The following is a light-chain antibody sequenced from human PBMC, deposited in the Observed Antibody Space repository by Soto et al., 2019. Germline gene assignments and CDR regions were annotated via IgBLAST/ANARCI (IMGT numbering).Light chain of an antibody. CDR1: SSNIGAGYD. J-gene: IGLJ3*02. V-gene: IGLV1-40*01. Sequence: QSVLTQPPSVSGAPGQRVTISCTGSSSNIGAGYDVHWYQQLPGTAPKLLIYGNSNRPSGVPDRFSGSKSGTSASLAITGLQADDEADYYCKSYDSSLSGWVFGGGTQLTVL. CDR3: KSYDSSLSGWV. CDR2: GNS.